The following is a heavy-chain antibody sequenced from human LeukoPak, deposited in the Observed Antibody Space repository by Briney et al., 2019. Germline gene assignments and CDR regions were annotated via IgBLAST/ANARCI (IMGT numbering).Heavy chain of an antibody. Sequence: SETLSLTCTLSGGPISSYQWSWIRQPPGKELEWIGNIYYSGTANYNPSLKSRVIISVDTSKNQFSLKLSPVTAADTAVYYCARVGVDDSGNIIKYFFDYWGQGTLVTVSS. CDR2: IYYSGTA. D-gene: IGHD4-23*01. CDR3: ARVGVDDSGNIIKYFFDY. J-gene: IGHJ4*02. CDR1: GGPISSYQ. V-gene: IGHV4-59*01.